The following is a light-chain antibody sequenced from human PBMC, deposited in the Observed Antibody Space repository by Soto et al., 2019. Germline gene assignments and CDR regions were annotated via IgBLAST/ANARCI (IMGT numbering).Light chain of an antibody. V-gene: IGLV2-14*03. CDR2: DVS. J-gene: IGLJ1*01. CDR3: SSYTTSTTYV. CDR1: SSDVGAYNY. Sequence: QSVLTQPASVSGSPGQSIAISCTGTSSDVGAYNYVSWYQQHPGKAPKLIIYDVSNRPSGISTRFSGSKSGNTASLTISGLQAEDEADYHCSSYTTSTTYVFGTATQLTVL.